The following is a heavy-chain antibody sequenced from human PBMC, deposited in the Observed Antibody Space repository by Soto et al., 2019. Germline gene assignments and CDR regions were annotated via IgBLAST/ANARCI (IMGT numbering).Heavy chain of an antibody. V-gene: IGHV4-30-2*01. CDR2: IYHSGST. J-gene: IGHJ6*03. D-gene: IGHD6-19*01. CDR1: GGSISSGGYS. Sequence: PSETLSLTCAVSGGSISSGGYSWSWIRQPPGKGLEWIGYIYHSGSTYYNPSLKSRVTISVDRSKNQFSLKLSSVTAADTAVYYCASILAVAGTEGYYYYYYMDVWGKGTTVTVSS. CDR3: ASILAVAGTEGYYYYYYMDV.